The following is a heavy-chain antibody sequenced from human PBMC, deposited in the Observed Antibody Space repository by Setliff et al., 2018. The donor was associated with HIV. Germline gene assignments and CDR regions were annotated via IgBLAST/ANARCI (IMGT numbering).Heavy chain of an antibody. CDR2: INPNSGDT. V-gene: IGHV1-2*05. CDR1: GYTFTGYY. D-gene: IGHD6-19*01. Sequence: ASVKVSCKASGYTFTGYYMHWVRQAPGQGLEWMGRINPNSGDTNYAQKFQGRVTMTRDTSISTAYMELSRLRSDDTVVYFCARDRRAVAGTPPDAFDIWGQGTMVTVSS. CDR3: ARDRRAVAGTPPDAFDI. J-gene: IGHJ3*02.